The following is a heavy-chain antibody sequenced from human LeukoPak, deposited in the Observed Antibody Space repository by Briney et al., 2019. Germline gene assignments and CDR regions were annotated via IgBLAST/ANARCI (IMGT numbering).Heavy chain of an antibody. CDR2: IYYSGST. Sequence: SETLSLTCSVSGDSISSYYWSWIRQPPGKGVEWIGYIYYSGSTNYNTSLKSRVTISVDTSKNQFSLKLSSVTAADTAVYYCASIAVAGTTPRHYYMDVWGKGTTVTVSS. J-gene: IGHJ6*03. CDR1: GDSISSYY. V-gene: IGHV4-59*01. D-gene: IGHD6-19*01. CDR3: ASIAVAGTTPRHYYMDV.